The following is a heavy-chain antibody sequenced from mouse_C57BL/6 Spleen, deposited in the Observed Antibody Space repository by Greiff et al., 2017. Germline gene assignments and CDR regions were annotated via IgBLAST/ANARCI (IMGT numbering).Heavy chain of an antibody. CDR2: IDPENGDT. V-gene: IGHV14-4*01. CDR3: TTPQYYGSSYLWYFDV. Sequence: VQLQQSGAELVRPGASVKLSCTASGFNIKDDYMHWVKQRPEQGLEWIGWIDPENGDTEYASKFQGKATITADTSSNTAYLQLSSLTSEDTAVYYCTTPQYYGSSYLWYFDVWGTGTTVTGSS. J-gene: IGHJ1*03. CDR1: GFNIKDDY. D-gene: IGHD1-1*01.